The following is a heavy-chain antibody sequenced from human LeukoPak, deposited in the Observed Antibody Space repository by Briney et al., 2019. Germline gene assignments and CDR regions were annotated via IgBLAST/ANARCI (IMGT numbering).Heavy chain of an antibody. CDR2: ISSSGSTI. Sequence: GGSLRLSCAASGFTFSDYYMSWIRQAPGKGLKWVSYISSSGSTIYYADSVKGRFTISRDNSKNTLYLQMNSLRADDTAVYYCAKDWGRGRIDFDDWGQGTLVTVSS. V-gene: IGHV3-11*01. CDR1: GFTFSDYY. D-gene: IGHD1-26*01. J-gene: IGHJ4*02. CDR3: AKDWGRGRIDFDD.